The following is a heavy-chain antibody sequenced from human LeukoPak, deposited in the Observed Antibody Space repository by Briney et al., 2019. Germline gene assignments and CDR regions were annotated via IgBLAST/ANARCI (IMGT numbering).Heavy chain of an antibody. V-gene: IGHV1-2*02. D-gene: IGHD3-9*01. CDR3: ARDLDDIGSNWFDP. CDR2: INPNSGGT. J-gene: IGHJ5*02. CDR1: GYTFTCYY. Sequence: ASVKVSCKASGYTFTCYYMHWVRQAPGQGLEWMGWINPNSGGTNYAQKFQGRVTMTRDTSISTAYMELSRLRSDDTAVYYCARDLDDIGSNWFDPWGQGTLVTVSS.